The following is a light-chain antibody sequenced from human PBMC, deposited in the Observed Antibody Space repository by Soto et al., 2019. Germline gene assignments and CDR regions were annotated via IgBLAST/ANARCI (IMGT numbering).Light chain of an antibody. V-gene: IGKV1-12*01. J-gene: IGKJ5*01. CDR1: QSISSC. Sequence: IRMTQSPSSVSAAVGDRVTITCRASQSISSCLAWYQQKPGKAPKLLIYAASSLQSGVPSRFSGSGAGTDFTLTISSLQPEDFGTYYCQQGDSFPITFGQGPRLEIK. CDR2: AAS. CDR3: QQGDSFPIT.